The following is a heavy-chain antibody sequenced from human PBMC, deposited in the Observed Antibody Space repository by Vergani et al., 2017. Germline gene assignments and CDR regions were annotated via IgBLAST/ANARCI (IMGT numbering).Heavy chain of an antibody. CDR2: IWYDGSNK. Sequence: VQLVESGGGLVKPGGSLRLSCAASGFTFSSYSMNWVRQAPGKGLEWVAVIWYDGSNKYYADSVKGRFTISRDNSKNTLYLQMNSLRAEDTAVYYCAKERANIAAAGDYFDYWGQGTLVTVSS. CDR3: AKERANIAAAGDYFDY. D-gene: IGHD6-13*01. CDR1: GFTFSSYS. V-gene: IGHV3-33*06. J-gene: IGHJ4*02.